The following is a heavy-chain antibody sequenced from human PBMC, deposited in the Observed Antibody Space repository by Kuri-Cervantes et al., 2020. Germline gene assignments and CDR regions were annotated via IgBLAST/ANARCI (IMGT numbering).Heavy chain of an antibody. CDR3: ARDTSKGSSGWFRIDY. CDR1: GFTFSSYG. J-gene: IGHJ4*02. D-gene: IGHD6-19*01. CDR2: IWSDGSNQ. Sequence: GGSLRLSCAASGFTFSSYGMHWVRQAPGKGLEWVAVIWSDGSNQYYADSVKGRFTISRDNSKNTLFLHMNSLRAEDTAVYYCARDTSKGSSGWFRIDYWGQGTLVTVSS. V-gene: IGHV3-33*01.